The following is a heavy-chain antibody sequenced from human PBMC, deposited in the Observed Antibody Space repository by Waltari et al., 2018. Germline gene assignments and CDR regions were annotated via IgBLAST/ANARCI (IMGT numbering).Heavy chain of an antibody. D-gene: IGHD1-20*01. Sequence: EVQLLESGGDLVQPGGSPRLPCAASGITFSHYAINWVRLAPGTGLEWVSAITVGDDTYYADSVKGRFTISRDTSKDTVYLHMNGLRAEDTAVYYCATPFYNWDDPLHSWGPGTLVTVSS. J-gene: IGHJ4*02. CDR2: ITVGDDT. CDR3: ATPFYNWDDPLHS. CDR1: GITFSHYA. V-gene: IGHV3-23*01.